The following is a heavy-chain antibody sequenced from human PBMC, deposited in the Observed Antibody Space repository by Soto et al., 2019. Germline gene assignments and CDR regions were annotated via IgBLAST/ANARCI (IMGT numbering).Heavy chain of an antibody. CDR2: TYYRSKWYN. CDR3: ARGEGSSSRYYYYYYGMDV. CDR1: GDSVSSNSAA. D-gene: IGHD6-6*01. Sequence: PSQTLSLTCAISGDSVSSNSAAWNWIRQSPSRGLEWLGRTYYRSKWYNDYAVSVKSRITINPDTSKNQFSLQLNSVTPEDTAVYYCARGEGSSSRYYYYYYGMDVWGQGTTVTV. V-gene: IGHV6-1*01. J-gene: IGHJ6*02.